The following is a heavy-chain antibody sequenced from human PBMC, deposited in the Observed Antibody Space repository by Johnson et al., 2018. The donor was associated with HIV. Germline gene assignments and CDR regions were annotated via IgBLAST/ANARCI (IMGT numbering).Heavy chain of an antibody. CDR2: ISGSGGST. V-gene: IGHV3-23*04. D-gene: IGHD2-15*01. Sequence: VQLVESGGGLVQPGGSLRLSCAASGFTFSTYAMSWVRQAPGKGLEWVSAISGSGGSTYYADSVKGRFTISRDNSKNSLFLQMNSLRAEDTAVYYCARDQVMVVSPGDTFNIWGQGTLVTVSS. J-gene: IGHJ3*02. CDR1: GFTFSTYA. CDR3: ARDQVMVVSPGDTFNI.